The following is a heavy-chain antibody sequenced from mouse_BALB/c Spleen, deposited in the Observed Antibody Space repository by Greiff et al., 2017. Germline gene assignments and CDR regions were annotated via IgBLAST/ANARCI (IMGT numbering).Heavy chain of an antibody. V-gene: IGHV6-6*02. J-gene: IGHJ2*01. CDR3: TRNGNYEN. D-gene: IGHD2-1*01. CDR1: GFTFSNYW. CDR2: IRLKSNNYAT. Sequence: EVQLVESGGGLVQPGGSMKLSCVASGFTFSNYWMNWVRQSPEKGLEWVAEIRLKSNNYATHYAESVKGRFTISRDDSKSSVYLQMNNSRAEDTGKYDCTRNGNYENWGQGTTLTESS.